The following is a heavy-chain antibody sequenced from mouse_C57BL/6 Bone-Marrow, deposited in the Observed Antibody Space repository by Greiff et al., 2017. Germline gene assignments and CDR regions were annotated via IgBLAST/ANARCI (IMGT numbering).Heavy chain of an antibody. CDR1: GFTFSSYG. D-gene: IGHD1-1*01. CDR2: ISSGGSYT. J-gene: IGHJ3*01. V-gene: IGHV5-6*01. Sequence: EVKLVESGGALVKPGGSLKLSCAASGFTFSSYGMSWVRQTPDKRLEWVATISSGGSYTYYPDSVKGRFTISRDNAKNTLYLQRSSLKTEDTAMYYCARGGLRAAWFAYWGQGTLVTVSA. CDR3: ARGGLRAAWFAY.